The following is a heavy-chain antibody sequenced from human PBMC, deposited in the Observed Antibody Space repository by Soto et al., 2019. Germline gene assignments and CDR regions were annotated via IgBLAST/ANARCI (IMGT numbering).Heavy chain of an antibody. CDR3: AKFPLRPYYFDY. D-gene: IGHD4-17*01. V-gene: IGHV3-23*01. Sequence: EVQLLDSGGGLAQPGGSLRVSCAASGFIFNNYAMNWVRQAPGEGLQWVAGISASGVSTYYADSVKGRFIISRDNSKNTLFLQMNILRAEDTAIYYCAKFPLRPYYFDYWVLGTLVTVSS. CDR1: GFIFNNYA. J-gene: IGHJ4*02. CDR2: ISASGVST.